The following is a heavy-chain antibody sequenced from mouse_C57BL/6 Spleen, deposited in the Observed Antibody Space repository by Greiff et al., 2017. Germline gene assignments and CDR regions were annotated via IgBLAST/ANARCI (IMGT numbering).Heavy chain of an antibody. Sequence: VESGASVKISCKASGYAFSSNWMNWVKQRPGKGLEWIGQIYPGDGDTNYNGKFKGKATLTADKSSSTAYMQLSSLTSEDSAVYFCYYGNSRVAYWGQGTLVTVSA. J-gene: IGHJ3*01. CDR1: GYAFSSNW. CDR2: IYPGDGDT. CDR3: YYGNSRVAY. V-gene: IGHV1-80*01. D-gene: IGHD2-1*01.